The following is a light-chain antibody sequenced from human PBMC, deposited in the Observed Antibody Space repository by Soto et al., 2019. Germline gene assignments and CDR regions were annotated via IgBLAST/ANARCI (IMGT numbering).Light chain of an antibody. V-gene: IGKV1-9*01. CDR2: AAS. J-gene: IGKJ1*01. Sequence: DIQLTQSPSFLSASVGDRVTITCRASQGIGSYLAWYQQKPGKAPKLLIYAASTLQSGVPSRFSGSGSGTESTLTISSLQRYDFASTYCQQVNTYPWTFGQGTKVEIE. CDR3: QQVNTYPWT. CDR1: QGIGSY.